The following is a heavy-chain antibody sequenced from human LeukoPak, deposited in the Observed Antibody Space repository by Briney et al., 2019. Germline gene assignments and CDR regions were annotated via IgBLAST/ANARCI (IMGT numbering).Heavy chain of an antibody. CDR3: ARDWGQRGVGATLAN. CDR1: GFPFSSHA. Sequence: PGGTLRLSCAGSGFPFSSHAMVWVRQAPGKGLEWVSFISHDGSESFHTESVKGRFTISRDNFKNTVDLQVSGLKEEDTAVYYCARDWGQRGVGATLANWGQGTLVIVSS. D-gene: IGHD1-26*01. J-gene: IGHJ4*02. CDR2: ISHDGSES. V-gene: IGHV3-30-3*01.